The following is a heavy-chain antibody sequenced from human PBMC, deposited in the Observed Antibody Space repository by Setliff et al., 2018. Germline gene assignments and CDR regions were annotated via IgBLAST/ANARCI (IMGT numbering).Heavy chain of an antibody. V-gene: IGHV4-34*01. CDR2: IHHSGST. CDR1: GGSFSDYW. J-gene: IGHJ2*01. Sequence: SETLSLTCAVYGGSFSDYWWSWIRQLPGKGLEWIAEIHHSGSTNFHPSLKSRVAISVDPSKNQFYLNLRSVTAADTAVYFCARGTKTMVINYWYFDVWGCGTPVTVSS. CDR3: ARGTKTMVINYWYFDV. D-gene: IGHD4-17*01.